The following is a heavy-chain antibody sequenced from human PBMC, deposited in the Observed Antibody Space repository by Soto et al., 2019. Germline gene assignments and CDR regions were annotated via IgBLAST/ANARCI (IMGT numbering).Heavy chain of an antibody. Sequence: GGSLRLSCAASGFTFSSYAMSWVRQAPGKGLEWVSAISGSGGSTYYADSVKGRFTISRDNSKNTLYLQMNSLRAEDTAVYYCAKSKIHYYDSSPYYNGMDVWGQGTTVTVSS. CDR1: GFTFSSYA. J-gene: IGHJ6*02. D-gene: IGHD3-22*01. CDR3: AKSKIHYYDSSPYYNGMDV. CDR2: ISGSGGST. V-gene: IGHV3-23*01.